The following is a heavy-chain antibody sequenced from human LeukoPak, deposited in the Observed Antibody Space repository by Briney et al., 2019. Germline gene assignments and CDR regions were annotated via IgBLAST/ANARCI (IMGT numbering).Heavy chain of an antibody. D-gene: IGHD2-8*01. V-gene: IGHV1-69*05. J-gene: IGHJ4*02. Sequence: ASVKVSCKASGGTFSSYAISWVRQAPGQGLEWMGRIIPIFGTANYAQKFQGRVTITTDESTSTAYMELSSLRSEDTAVYYCASDRYCTNGVCYQYYWGQGTLVTVSS. CDR1: GGTFSSYA. CDR3: ASDRYCTNGVCYQYY. CDR2: IIPIFGTA.